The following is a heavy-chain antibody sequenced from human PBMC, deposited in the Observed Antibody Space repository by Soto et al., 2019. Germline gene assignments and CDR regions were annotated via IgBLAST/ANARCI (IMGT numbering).Heavy chain of an antibody. CDR1: GYSFGSYW. J-gene: IGHJ4*02. CDR2: IYPGDSET. V-gene: IGHV5-51*01. D-gene: IGHD3-16*01. CDR3: ARDYEYSLDE. Sequence: PGESLKISGKGSGYSFGSYWIAWVRQRPGKGLEWMGMIYPGDSETTYSPSFQGQVTFSVDKSINTAYLQWSSLEASDTAMYYCARDYEYSLDEWGQGSLVTVSS.